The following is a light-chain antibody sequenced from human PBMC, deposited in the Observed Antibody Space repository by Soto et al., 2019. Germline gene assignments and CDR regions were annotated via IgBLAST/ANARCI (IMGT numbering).Light chain of an antibody. J-gene: IGKJ2*01. V-gene: IGKV1-39*01. CDR1: QSISSH. CDR2: EAS. Sequence: DIQMTQSPSSLSASVGDRVTITCRASQSISSHLNWYQQKPGKTPELLIYEASSLQSGVPSRFSGSGSGTDLTLTISSLQSVDFATYYCQHSYSAPYTFGQGTKLEIK. CDR3: QHSYSAPYT.